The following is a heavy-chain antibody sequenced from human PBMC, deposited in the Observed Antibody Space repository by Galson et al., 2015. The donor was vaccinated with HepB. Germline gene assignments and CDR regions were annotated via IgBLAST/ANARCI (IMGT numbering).Heavy chain of an antibody. CDR3: TRVRHLARGMDV. J-gene: IGHJ6*02. CDR1: GDSVSTNIVA. CDR2: TYYRSKWYN. V-gene: IGHV6-1*01. D-gene: IGHD5-12*01. Sequence: CAISGDSVSTNIVAWNWIRQSPSRGLEWLGRTYYRSKWYNDYAVSVQSRITINPDTSRNQFSLQLNPVTPEDTGVYYCTRVRHLARGMDVWGQGTTVTVSS.